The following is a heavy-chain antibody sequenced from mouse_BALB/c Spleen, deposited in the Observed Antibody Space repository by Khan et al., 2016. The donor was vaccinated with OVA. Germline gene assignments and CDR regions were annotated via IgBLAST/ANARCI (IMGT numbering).Heavy chain of an antibody. J-gene: IGHJ3*01. V-gene: IGHV1-4*01. CDR3: AREGAYYRSDGWFAY. CDR1: GYTFTTYT. CDR2: IIPSNDYT. D-gene: IGHD2-14*01. Sequence: VQLQQSGAELARPGASVKMSCKASGYTFTTYTIHWVKQRPGQGLEWIGYIIPSNDYTNYNQKFKDRATLTADKSSSTAYMHLSSLTSEYSAVYYCAREGAYYRSDGWFAYWGQGTLVTVSA.